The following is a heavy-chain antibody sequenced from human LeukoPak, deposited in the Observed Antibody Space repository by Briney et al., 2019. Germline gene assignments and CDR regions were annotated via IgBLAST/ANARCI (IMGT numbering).Heavy chain of an antibody. Sequence: GGSLRLSCAASGFTFSDYYMSWIRQAPGKGLEWVSAISGSGGSTYYADSVKGRFTISRDNSKNTLYLQMNSLRAEDTAVYYCAINLGYCSSTSCYRYFDYWGQGTLVTVSS. J-gene: IGHJ4*02. V-gene: IGHV3-23*01. CDR2: ISGSGGST. CDR3: AINLGYCSSTSCYRYFDY. CDR1: GFTFSDYY. D-gene: IGHD2-2*01.